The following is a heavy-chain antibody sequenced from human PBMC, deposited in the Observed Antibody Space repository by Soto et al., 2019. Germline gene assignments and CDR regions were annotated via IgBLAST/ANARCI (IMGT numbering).Heavy chain of an antibody. D-gene: IGHD2-15*01. J-gene: IGHJ4*02. CDR3: ARDGFFPRQYCSGGSCYFGR. V-gene: IGHV3-21*01. CDR1: GFTFSSYS. Sequence: TGGSLRLSCAASGFTFSSYSMNWVRQAPGKGLEWVSSISSSSSYIYYADSVKGRFTISRDNAKNSLYLQMNSLRAEDTAVYYCARDGFFPRQYCSGGSCYFGRWGQGTLVTVSS. CDR2: ISSSSSYI.